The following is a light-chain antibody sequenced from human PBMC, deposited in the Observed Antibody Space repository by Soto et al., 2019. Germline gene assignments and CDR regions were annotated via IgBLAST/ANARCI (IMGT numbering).Light chain of an antibody. V-gene: IGKV1-33*01. CDR2: DAS. J-gene: IGKJ3*01. CDR1: QDISKF. Sequence: DIQMTQSPSSLSASIGDRISFTCQASQDISKFLNWYQHKPGQAPSLLIYDASKSHFGVPSRFSGSGSGTDFTFTISSLQPEDNATYYVHQYENRPYTFGPGTKVDVK. CDR3: HQYENRPYT.